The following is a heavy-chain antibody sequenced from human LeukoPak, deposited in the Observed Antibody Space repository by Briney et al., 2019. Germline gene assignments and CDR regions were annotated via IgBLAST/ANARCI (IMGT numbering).Heavy chain of an antibody. Sequence: PGGSLRLSCAASGFTFSSYAMSWVRQAPGKGLEWVGRIKSKTDGGTTDYAAPVKGRFTISRDDSKNTLYLQMNSLKTEDTAVYYCTTEEVVYPGRFDYWGQGTLVTVSS. CDR2: IKSKTDGGTT. J-gene: IGHJ4*02. CDR1: GFTFSSYA. V-gene: IGHV3-15*01. D-gene: IGHD2-2*01. CDR3: TTEEVVYPGRFDY.